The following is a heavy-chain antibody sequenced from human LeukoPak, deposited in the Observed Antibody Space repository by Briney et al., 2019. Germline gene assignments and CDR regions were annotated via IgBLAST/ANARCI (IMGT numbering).Heavy chain of an antibody. D-gene: IGHD4-23*01. Sequence: GGSLRLSCAASGFTFSSYEMNWVRQAPGKGPEWVSYISSSGSTIYYADSVKGRFTISRDNAKNSLYLQMNSLRAEDTAVYYCATDYGGNSGDYYYYGMDVWGQGTTVTVSS. J-gene: IGHJ6*02. CDR1: GFTFSSYE. CDR2: ISSSGSTI. V-gene: IGHV3-48*03. CDR3: ATDYGGNSGDYYYYGMDV.